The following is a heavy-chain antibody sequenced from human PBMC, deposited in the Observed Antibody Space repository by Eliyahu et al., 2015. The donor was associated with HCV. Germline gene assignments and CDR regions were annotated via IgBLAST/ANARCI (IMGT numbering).Heavy chain of an antibody. CDR2: INHSGST. CDR1: GGSFXGYY. CDR3: ARITGTLVGY. J-gene: IGHJ4*02. D-gene: IGHD1-20*01. Sequence: QVQLQQWGAGLLKPSETLSLTCAVYGGSFXGYYWSWIRQPPGKGLEWIGEINHSGSTNYNPSLKSRVTISVDTSKNQFSLKLSSVTAADTAVYYCARITGTLVGYWGQGTLVTVSS. V-gene: IGHV4-34*01.